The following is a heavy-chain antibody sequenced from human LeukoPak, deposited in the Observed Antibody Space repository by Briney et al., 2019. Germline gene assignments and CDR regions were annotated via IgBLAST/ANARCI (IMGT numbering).Heavy chain of an antibody. J-gene: IGHJ5*02. CDR2: IIPIFGTA. CDR1: GGTFSSYA. D-gene: IGHD2-2*01. CDR3: ASLMPRYCSSTSYDPPGCWFDP. V-gene: IGHV1-69*13. Sequence: ASVKVSCKASGGTFSSYAISWVRQAPGQGLEWMGGIIPIFGTANYAQKFQGRVTITADESTSTAYMELSSLRSEDTAVYYCASLMPRYCSSTSYDPPGCWFDPWGQGTLVTVSS.